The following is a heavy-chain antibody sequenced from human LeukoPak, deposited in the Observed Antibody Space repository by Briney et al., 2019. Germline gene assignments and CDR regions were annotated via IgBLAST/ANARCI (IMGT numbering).Heavy chain of an antibody. CDR3: ARGLFLSGYLDAFDV. CDR1: GFTFSSYA. J-gene: IGHJ3*01. Sequence: SGGSLRLSCAASGFTFSSYAMHWVRQAPGKGLVYVSAISSNGGSTYYANSVKGRFTISRDNSKNTLYLQMGSLRAEDTAVYFCARGLFLSGYLDAFDVWGQGTVVTVSS. V-gene: IGHV3-64*01. D-gene: IGHD3-22*01. CDR2: ISSNGGST.